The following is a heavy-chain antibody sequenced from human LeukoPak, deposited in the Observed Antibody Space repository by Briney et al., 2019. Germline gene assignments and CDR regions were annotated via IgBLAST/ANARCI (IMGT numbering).Heavy chain of an antibody. CDR3: ARHRGDNSNPRYYFYYMDV. CDR1: GHSISSGYY. J-gene: IGHJ6*03. CDR2: MYHRGST. D-gene: IGHD4-11*01. V-gene: IGHV4-38-2*01. Sequence: PSETLSLTCSVSGHSISSGYYWGWLRQPPGKGLEWIGTMYHRGSTYYNPSLKSRVTMSGDTSKNHFSLKLSSVIAADAAVYYCARHRGDNSNPRYYFYYMDVWGKGTTVTVSS.